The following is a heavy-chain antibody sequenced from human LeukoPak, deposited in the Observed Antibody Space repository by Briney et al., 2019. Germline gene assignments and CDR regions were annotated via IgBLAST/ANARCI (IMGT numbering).Heavy chain of an antibody. CDR3: ARDAYTNTWGQFDY. Sequence: GGSLRLSCAASGFIFSDYSMNWVRQAPGKGLEWVSSIGSSSSYMYYADSVKGRFTISRDNAKISLYLQVNSLRAEDTAVYYCARDAYTNTWGQFDYWGQGTLVTVSS. D-gene: IGHD2-8*01. CDR2: IGSSSSYM. V-gene: IGHV3-21*01. J-gene: IGHJ4*02. CDR1: GFIFSDYS.